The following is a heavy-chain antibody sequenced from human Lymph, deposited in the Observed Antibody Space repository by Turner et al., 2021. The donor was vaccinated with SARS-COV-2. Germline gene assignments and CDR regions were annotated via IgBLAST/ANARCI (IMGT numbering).Heavy chain of an antibody. J-gene: IGHJ5*02. CDR1: VGSMNSNY. Sequence: QVQLQESGPRLVKPLETLSLTCTVSVGSMNSNYWSWIRQPPGKRLECIGYIYYRGSTNYNPSIESRVTISVDTSRNQFSLNLTSVTAADTAIYYCASETENNWVDPWGQGTLVTVSS. CDR3: ASETENNWVDP. CDR2: IYYRGST. V-gene: IGHV4-59*01. D-gene: IGHD2-21*02.